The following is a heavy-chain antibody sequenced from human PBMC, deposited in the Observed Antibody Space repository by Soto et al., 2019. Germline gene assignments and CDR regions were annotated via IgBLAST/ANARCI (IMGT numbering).Heavy chain of an antibody. J-gene: IGHJ4*02. CDR3: ARGDCSGPGCYIFDY. CDR1: GFTVSNFY. CDR2: IYSGGTT. V-gene: IGHV3-53*01. D-gene: IGHD2-2*02. Sequence: PGGSLRLSCAASGFTVSNFYTSWVRQAPGKGLEWVSIIYSGGTTYYADTVKGRFTFSRDNSKNTLYLQMNSLRAEDTAVYYCARGDCSGPGCYIFDYWGQGTLVIVSS.